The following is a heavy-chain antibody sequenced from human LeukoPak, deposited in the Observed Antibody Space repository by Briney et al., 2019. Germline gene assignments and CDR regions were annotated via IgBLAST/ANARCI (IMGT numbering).Heavy chain of an antibody. V-gene: IGHV3-11*04. CDR1: GFTFSDYY. D-gene: IGHD2-2*02. J-gene: IGHJ5*02. CDR3: ARAATKGCCSSTSCYKSGFDP. Sequence: GGSLRLSCAAPGFTFSDYYMSWIRQAPGKGLEWISYISSSGNTISYADSVKGRFTISRDNAKNSLYLQMNSLRAEDTAVYYCARAATKGCCSSTSCYKSGFDPWGQGTLVTVSS. CDR2: ISSSGNTI.